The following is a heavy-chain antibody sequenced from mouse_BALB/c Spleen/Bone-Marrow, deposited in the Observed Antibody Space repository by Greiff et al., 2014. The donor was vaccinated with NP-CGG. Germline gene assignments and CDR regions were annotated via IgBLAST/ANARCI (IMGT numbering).Heavy chain of an antibody. Sequence: VQLQQSGPGLVAPSQSLSITCTVSGFSFTSYGVHWVRQPPGKGLEWLGVIWAGGSTNYNSALMSRLSISKDNSKSQVFLKMNSLQTDDTAMYYCARYYGSSQAWFAYWGQGTLVTVSA. J-gene: IGHJ3*01. D-gene: IGHD1-1*01. CDR3: ARYYGSSQAWFAY. CDR2: IWAGGST. CDR1: GFSFTSYG. V-gene: IGHV2-9*02.